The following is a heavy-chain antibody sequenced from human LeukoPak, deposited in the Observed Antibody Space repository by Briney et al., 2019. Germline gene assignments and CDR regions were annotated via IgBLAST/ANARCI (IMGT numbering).Heavy chain of an antibody. V-gene: IGHV4-59*01. Sequence: SETLSLTCTVSGGSISSYYWSWIQQPPGKGLEWIGYIYYSGSTNYNPSLKSRVTISVDTSKNQFSLKLSSVTAADTAVYYCARGIWAPAADNWFDPWRQGTLVTVSS. CDR2: IYYSGST. J-gene: IGHJ5*02. CDR1: GGSISSYY. D-gene: IGHD2-2*01. CDR3: ARGIWAPAADNWFDP.